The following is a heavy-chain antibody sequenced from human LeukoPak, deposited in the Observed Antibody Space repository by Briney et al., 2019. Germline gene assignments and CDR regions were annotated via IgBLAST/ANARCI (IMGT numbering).Heavy chain of an antibody. CDR1: GGSISSSSYY. Sequence: SETLSLTCTVSGGSISSSSYYWGWIRQPPGKGLEWIGSIYYSGSTYYNPSLKSRVTISVDTSKNQFSLKLSSVTAADTAVYYCARERKIVVVPAAILVSWFDPWGQGTLVTVSS. CDR3: ARERKIVVVPAAILVSWFDP. CDR2: IYYSGST. V-gene: IGHV4-39*07. J-gene: IGHJ5*02. D-gene: IGHD2-2*01.